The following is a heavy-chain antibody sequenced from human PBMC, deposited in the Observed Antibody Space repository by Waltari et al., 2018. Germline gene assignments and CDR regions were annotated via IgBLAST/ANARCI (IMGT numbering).Heavy chain of an antibody. CDR2: FNPSSGDT. J-gene: IGHJ4*02. V-gene: IGHV1-2*06. D-gene: IGHD3-3*01. CDR3: AKTGDFYSLEY. CDR1: GYTLSGYY. Sequence: QVQLVQSGAEVKRPGASVMVSCKASGYTLSGYYINWGRQAPGQGLEWMGRFNPSSGDTDYAQKFQGRVTMTRDTSINTAYLELTSLTSDDTAVYYCAKTGDFYSLEYWGQGSLVTVSS.